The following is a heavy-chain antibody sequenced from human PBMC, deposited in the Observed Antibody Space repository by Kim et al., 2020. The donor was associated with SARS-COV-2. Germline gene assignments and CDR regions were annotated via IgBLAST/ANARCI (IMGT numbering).Heavy chain of an antibody. Sequence: GGSLRLSCAASGFTFSSYAMHWVRQAPGKGLEWVAVISYDGSNKYYADSVKGRFTISRDNSKNTLYLQMNSLRAEDTAVYYCARDGNVLRYFDWLFPSGRDNWFDPWGQGTLVTVSS. CDR2: ISYDGSNK. CDR1: GFTFSSYA. CDR3: ARDGNVLRYFDWLFPSGRDNWFDP. D-gene: IGHD3-9*01. J-gene: IGHJ5*02. V-gene: IGHV3-30*04.